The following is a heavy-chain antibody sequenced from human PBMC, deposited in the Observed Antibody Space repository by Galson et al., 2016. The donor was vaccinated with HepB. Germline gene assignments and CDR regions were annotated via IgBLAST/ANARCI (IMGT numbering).Heavy chain of an antibody. Sequence: SVKVSCKASGYTLSRFYMHWVRQAPGEGLEWMGLINPTGDFTTSAQKFQGRVTMTMNTSTSTFYMELTSLRSADTALYYCARSVYYASLVGLDFWGQGTLVTVSS. J-gene: IGHJ4*02. CDR2: INPTGDFT. CDR3: ARSVYYASLVGLDF. V-gene: IGHV1-46*01. CDR1: GYTLSRFY. D-gene: IGHD3-10*01.